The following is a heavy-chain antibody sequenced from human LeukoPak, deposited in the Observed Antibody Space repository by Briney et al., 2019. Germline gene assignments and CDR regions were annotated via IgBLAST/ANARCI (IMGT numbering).Heavy chain of an antibody. D-gene: IGHD1-26*01. J-gene: IGHJ6*03. CDR1: GYTFTGYY. V-gene: IGHV1-2*02. Sequence: ASVKVSCKASGYTFTGYYMHWVRQAPGQGLEWMGWINPNSGGTNYAQKFQGRVTMTRDTSTSTVYMELSSLRSEDTAVYYCARDLSGSYSFTRRSYYMDVWGKGTTVTISS. CDR2: INPNSGGT. CDR3: ARDLSGSYSFTRRSYYMDV.